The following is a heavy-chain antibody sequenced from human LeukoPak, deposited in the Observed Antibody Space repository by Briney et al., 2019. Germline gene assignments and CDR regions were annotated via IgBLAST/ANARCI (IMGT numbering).Heavy chain of an antibody. J-gene: IGHJ3*02. Sequence: GGSLRLSCAASGFTVSSNYMSWVRQAPGKGLEWVSVIYSGGSTYYADSVKGRFTISRDNSKNTLYLQMNSLRAEDTAVYYCARDGFYDSSGYRTRHAFDIWGQGTMVTVSS. V-gene: IGHV3-53*01. CDR3: ARDGFYDSSGYRTRHAFDI. CDR2: IYSGGST. CDR1: GFTVSSNY. D-gene: IGHD3-22*01.